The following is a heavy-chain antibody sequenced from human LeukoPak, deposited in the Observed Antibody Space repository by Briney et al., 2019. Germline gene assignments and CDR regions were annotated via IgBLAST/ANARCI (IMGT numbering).Heavy chain of an antibody. D-gene: IGHD3-10*02. V-gene: IGHV3-21*01. Sequence: GGSLRLSCTASGFTFRTYGMNWVRQASGKGLEWVSAISNTATSIYYADSVKGRFTISRDNAKNSLYLQMNSLRAEDTAVYYCAELGITMIGGVWGKGTTVTISS. CDR2: ISNTATSI. CDR1: GFTFRTYG. CDR3: AELGITMIGGV. J-gene: IGHJ6*04.